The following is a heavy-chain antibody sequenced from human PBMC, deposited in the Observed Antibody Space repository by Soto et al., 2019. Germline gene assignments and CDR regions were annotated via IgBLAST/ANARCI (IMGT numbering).Heavy chain of an antibody. Sequence: EVQLVESGGGLVQPGGSLRLSCAASGFTVSSNYMSWVRQAPGEGLEWVSVIYSGGSTYYADSVKGRFTISRDNSKNTLYLQMNSLRAEDTAVYYCARDGGYGDYGYVRGAYWGQGTLVTVSS. V-gene: IGHV3-66*01. D-gene: IGHD4-17*01. CDR2: IYSGGST. CDR1: GFTVSSNY. CDR3: ARDGGYGDYGYVRGAY. J-gene: IGHJ4*02.